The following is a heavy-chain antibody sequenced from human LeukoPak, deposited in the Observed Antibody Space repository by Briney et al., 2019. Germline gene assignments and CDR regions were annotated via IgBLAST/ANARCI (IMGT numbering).Heavy chain of an antibody. J-gene: IGHJ3*02. V-gene: IGHV3-11*01. CDR3: ARDYRGMREYYYDSSGPRDAFDI. D-gene: IGHD3-22*01. Sequence: GGSLRLSCAASGFTFSDYYMSWIRQAPGKGLEWVSYTSSSGSTIYYADSVKGRFTISRDNAKNSLYLQMNSLRAEDTAVYYCARDYRGMREYYYDSSGPRDAFDIWGQGTMVTVSS. CDR1: GFTFSDYY. CDR2: TSSSGSTI.